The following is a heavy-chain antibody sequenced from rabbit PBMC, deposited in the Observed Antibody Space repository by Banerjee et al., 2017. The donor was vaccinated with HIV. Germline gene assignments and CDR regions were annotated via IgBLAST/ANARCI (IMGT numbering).Heavy chain of an antibody. V-gene: IGHV1S40*01. CDR2: IYAGSSGST. D-gene: IGHD4-1*01. CDR1: GFSFSSSYY. CDR3: ARRYYSSGWGRYFNL. Sequence: QSLEESGGDLVKPGASLTLTCTASGFSFSSSYYMCWVRQAPGKGLEWIACIYAGSSGSTYYACWAKGRFTISKTSSATVTLQMTSLTAADTATYFCARRYYSSGWGRYFNLWGQGTLVTVS. J-gene: IGHJ4*01.